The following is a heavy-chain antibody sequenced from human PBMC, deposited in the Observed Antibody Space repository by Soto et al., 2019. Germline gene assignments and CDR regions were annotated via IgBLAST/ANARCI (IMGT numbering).Heavy chain of an antibody. CDR1: GGSISSYY. D-gene: IGHD5-18*01. CDR3: ARGGERSWIQLWS. J-gene: IGHJ5*02. CDR2: IYYSGST. V-gene: IGHV4-59*08. Sequence: QVRLQESGPGLVKPSETLSLTCTVSGGSISSYYWSWIRQPPGKGLEWIGYIYYSGSTNYNPSLKSRVTISVDTSKNQFSLKLSSVTAADTAVYYCARGGERSWIQLWSWGQGTLVTVSS.